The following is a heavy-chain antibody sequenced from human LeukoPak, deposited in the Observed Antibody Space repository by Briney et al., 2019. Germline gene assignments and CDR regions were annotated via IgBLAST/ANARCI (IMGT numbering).Heavy chain of an antibody. CDR3: ATGLGAPHTHAPPFDY. V-gene: IGHV1-24*01. CDR2: FDPEDGET. J-gene: IGHJ4*02. CDR1: GYTLTELS. Sequence: ASEKVSCKVSGYTLTELSMHWVRQAPGKGLAWMGGFDPEDGETIYAQKFQGRVTMTEDTSTDTAYMELSSLRSEDTAVYYCATGLGAPHTHAPPFDYWGQGTLVTVSS. D-gene: IGHD1-26*01.